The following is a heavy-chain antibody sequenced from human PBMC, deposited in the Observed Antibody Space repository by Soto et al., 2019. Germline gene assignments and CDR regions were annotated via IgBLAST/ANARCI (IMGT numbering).Heavy chain of an antibody. V-gene: IGHV4-59*01. CDR1: GDSISSYS. CDR2: IHYNGNT. CDR3: ARVSSPHYYDSSGPWYYGMDV. D-gene: IGHD3-22*01. J-gene: IGHJ6*02. Sequence: PSETLSLTCTVSGDSISSYSWSWIRQPPGKGLEWIGNIHYNGNTKYSPSLKSRVTMTVDTSKNHFSLKLISVTTADTAVYFYARVSSPHYYDSSGPWYYGMDVWGQGTTVTVSS.